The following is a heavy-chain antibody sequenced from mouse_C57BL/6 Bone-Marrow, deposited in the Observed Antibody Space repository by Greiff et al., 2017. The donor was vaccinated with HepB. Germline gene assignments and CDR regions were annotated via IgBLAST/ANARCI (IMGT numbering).Heavy chain of an antibody. CDR1: GFNIKDDY. J-gene: IGHJ2*01. D-gene: IGHD2-3*01. Sequence: VQLQQSGAELVRPGASVKLSCTASGFNIKDDYMHWVKQRPEQGLEWIGWIDPENGDTEYASKFQGKATITADTSSNTAYLQLSSLTSEDTAVYYCTTLGGLLLDFDYWGQGTTLTVSS. CDR2: IDPENGDT. V-gene: IGHV14-4*01. CDR3: TTLGGLLLDFDY.